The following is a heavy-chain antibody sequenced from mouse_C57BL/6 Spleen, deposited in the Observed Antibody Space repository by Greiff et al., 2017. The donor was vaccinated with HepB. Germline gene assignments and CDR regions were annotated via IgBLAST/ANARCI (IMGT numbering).Heavy chain of an antibody. CDR3: ASYYYGSPFAY. Sequence: EVKLMESGPELVKPGASVKISCKASGYSFTGYYMNWVKQSPEKSLEWIGEINPSTGGTTYNQKFKAKATLTVDKSSSTAYMQLKSLTSEDSAVYYCASYYYGSPFAYWGQGTLVTVSA. D-gene: IGHD1-1*01. V-gene: IGHV1-42*01. CDR1: GYSFTGYY. CDR2: INPSTGGT. J-gene: IGHJ3*01.